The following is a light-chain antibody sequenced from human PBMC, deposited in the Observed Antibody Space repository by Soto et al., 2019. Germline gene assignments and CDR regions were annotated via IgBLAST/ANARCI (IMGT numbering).Light chain of an antibody. J-gene: IGKJ1*01. Sequence: EIVLTQSPATLSLSPGERATLSCRASQSVSSYLAWYQQKPGQAPRLLLYDASNRATGIPARFSGCGSVTDFTLTISSLEPEDFAVYYGQQRSNWPPTFGQGTKVEI. V-gene: IGKV3-11*01. CDR2: DAS. CDR1: QSVSSY. CDR3: QQRSNWPPT.